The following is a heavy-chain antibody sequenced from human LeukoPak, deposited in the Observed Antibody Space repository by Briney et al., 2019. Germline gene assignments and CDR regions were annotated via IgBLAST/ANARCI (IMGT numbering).Heavy chain of an antibody. CDR1: GFTFSSYA. J-gene: IGHJ4*02. Sequence: PGGSLRLSCAASGFTFSSYAMSWVRQAPGKGLEWVSDISGSGGTTYYADSVKGRFTISRDNSKNTLYLQMNSLRAEDTAVYYCAKAPEYDSYYFDYWAREPWSPPPQ. V-gene: IGHV3-23*01. CDR3: AKAPEYDSYYFDY. CDR2: ISGSGGTT. D-gene: IGHD6-6*01.